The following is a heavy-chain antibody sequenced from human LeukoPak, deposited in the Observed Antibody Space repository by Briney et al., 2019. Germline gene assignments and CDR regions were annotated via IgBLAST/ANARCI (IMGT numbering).Heavy chain of an antibody. V-gene: IGHV4-59*01. CDR2: IYYTGTT. CDR3: ARASTMTHASDI. J-gene: IGHJ3*02. CDR1: GGSMSDYY. Sequence: SETLSLTCTVSGGSMSDYYWSWIRQPPGKGLEWIGYIYYTGTTNYNPSLKGRVIISIDTSKNQFSLKLGSVTAADTALYYCARASTMTHASDIWGQGTLVTVSS. D-gene: IGHD3-22*01.